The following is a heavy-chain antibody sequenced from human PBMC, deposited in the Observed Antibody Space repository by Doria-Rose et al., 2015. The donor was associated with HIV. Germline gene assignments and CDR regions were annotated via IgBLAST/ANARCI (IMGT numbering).Heavy chain of an antibody. D-gene: IGHD3-3*01. J-gene: IGHJ4*02. Sequence: QVQLHETGPGLVKPSETLSLTCSVSGASVSSRGYYWNWFRQAPGKGLESLGYTYYTGTSDYSPSLKSRLNMAVDTSKNQFSLKLSFVTVADTAVYYCARMGSYRELDYWGQG. CDR2: TYYTGTS. CDR3: ARMGSYRELDY. V-gene: IGHV4-31*03. CDR1: GASVSSRGYY.